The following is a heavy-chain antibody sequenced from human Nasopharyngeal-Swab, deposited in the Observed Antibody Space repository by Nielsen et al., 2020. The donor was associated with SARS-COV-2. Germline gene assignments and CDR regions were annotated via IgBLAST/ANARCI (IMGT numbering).Heavy chain of an antibody. Sequence: GESLKISCAASGFTFSDYYMSWIRHIPGKGLEWVSYISGSSSHTSYADSVKGRFTISRDNAKNSLYLEMTSLRADDTAVYYCARTSYYGSGSLDYWGQGTLVTVSS. J-gene: IGHJ4*02. CDR3: ARTSYYGSGSLDY. CDR2: ISGSSSHT. V-gene: IGHV3-11*03. CDR1: GFTFSDYY. D-gene: IGHD3-10*01.